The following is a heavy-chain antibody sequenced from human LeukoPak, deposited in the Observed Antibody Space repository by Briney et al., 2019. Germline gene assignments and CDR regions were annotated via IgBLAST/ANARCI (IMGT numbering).Heavy chain of an antibody. CDR2: IYYSGST. J-gene: IGHJ4*02. D-gene: IGHD6-19*01. Sequence: SETLSLTCTVSGGSVSSGSYYWSWIRQPPGKGLEWIGYIYYSGSTNYNPSLKSRVTISVDTSKNQFSLKLSSVTAADTAVYYCAREQAVVGTGGVDYWGQGTLVTVSS. CDR1: GGSVSSGSYY. V-gene: IGHV4-61*01. CDR3: AREQAVVGTGGVDY.